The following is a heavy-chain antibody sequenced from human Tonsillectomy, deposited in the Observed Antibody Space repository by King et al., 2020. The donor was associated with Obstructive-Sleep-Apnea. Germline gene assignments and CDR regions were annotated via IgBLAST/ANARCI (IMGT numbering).Heavy chain of an antibody. CDR1: GYSISSGYY. J-gene: IGHJ4*02. CDR3: ARDRPSGSYSY. Sequence: QLQESGPGLVKPSETLSLTCTVSGYSISSGYYWGWIRQPPGKGLAWIGTIYHSGSTYYNPSLKSRVTISRDTSKNQISLKRSSVTAADTAVYYCARDRPSGSYSYWGQGTLVTVSS. V-gene: IGHV4-38-2*02. D-gene: IGHD1-26*01. CDR2: IYHSGST.